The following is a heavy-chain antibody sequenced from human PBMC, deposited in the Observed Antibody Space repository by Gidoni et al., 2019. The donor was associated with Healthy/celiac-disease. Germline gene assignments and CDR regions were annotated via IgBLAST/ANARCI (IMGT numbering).Heavy chain of an antibody. J-gene: IGHJ2*01. V-gene: IGHV5-51*03. CDR3: ARRAMREVVYPRYFDL. CDR2: TYPGDSDT. CDR1: GYSLTSSW. D-gene: IGHD2-8*02. Sequence: VQLVQSGAEGKKPGESLKIPCKGSGYSLTSSWIGWVRPMPGKGLAWMGITYPGDSDTRYSPSFQGQVTISADKSISTAYLQWSSLKASDTAMYYCARRAMREVVYPRYFDLWGRGTLVTVSS.